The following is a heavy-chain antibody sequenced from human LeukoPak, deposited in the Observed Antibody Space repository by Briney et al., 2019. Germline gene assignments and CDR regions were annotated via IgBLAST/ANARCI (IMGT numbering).Heavy chain of an antibody. Sequence: GASVKVSCKASGYTFTSYGISWVRQAPGQGLEWMGWISAYNGNTNYAQKFQGRVTMTRDTSISTAYMELSRLRSDDTAVYYCAGSIIYDLYNFDYWGQGTLVTVSS. CDR2: ISAYNGNT. J-gene: IGHJ4*02. CDR3: AGSIIYDLYNFDY. D-gene: IGHD3-16*01. CDR1: GYTFTSYG. V-gene: IGHV1-18*01.